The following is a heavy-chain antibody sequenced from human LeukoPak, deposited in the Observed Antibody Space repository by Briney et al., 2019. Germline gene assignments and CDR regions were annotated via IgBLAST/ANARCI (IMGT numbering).Heavy chain of an antibody. D-gene: IGHD3-9*01. CDR3: AXDHPFEGSWFSRNGMDV. J-gene: IGHJ6*02. CDR2: IYTSGST. Sequence: SETLSLTCTVSGGSISSYYWSWIRQPAGKGLEWIGRIYTSGSTNYNPSLKSRVTMSVDTSKNQFSLELSSVTAADTAVYYCAXDHPFEGSWFSRNGMDVWGQGTTVTVSS. V-gene: IGHV4-4*07. CDR1: GGSISSYY.